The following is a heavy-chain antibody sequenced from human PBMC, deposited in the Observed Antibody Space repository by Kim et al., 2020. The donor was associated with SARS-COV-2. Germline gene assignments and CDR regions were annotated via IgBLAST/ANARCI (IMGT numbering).Heavy chain of an antibody. CDR2: VSSSGQNT. J-gene: IGHJ4*02. CDR3: ARLPYTMIRGVTKRAFGF. D-gene: IGHD3-10*01. V-gene: IGHV3-11*01. Sequence: GGSLRLSCAASGFTFSDYYMSWLRQAPGKGLEWIATVSSSGQNTFYADSLKGRFTVSRDNAKKSLYVQIDSLRGEDTAFYYCARLPYTMIRGVTKRAFGFWGAETLVTVSS. CDR1: GFTFSDYY.